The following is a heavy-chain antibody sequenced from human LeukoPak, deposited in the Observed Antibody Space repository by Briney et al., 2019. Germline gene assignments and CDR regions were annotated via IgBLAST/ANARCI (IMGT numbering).Heavy chain of an antibody. D-gene: IGHD2/OR15-2a*01. J-gene: IGHJ6*03. CDR1: GGSISSYY. CDR2: IYTSGST. Sequence: PSETLSLTCTVSGGSISSYYWSWIRQPPGKGLEWIGYIYTSGSTNYNPSLKSRVTISVDTSKNQFSLKLSSVTAADTAVYYCARRGEGIYVIGQYYYYMDVSGKGTTVTVCS. V-gene: IGHV4-4*09. CDR3: ARRGEGIYVIGQYYYYMDV.